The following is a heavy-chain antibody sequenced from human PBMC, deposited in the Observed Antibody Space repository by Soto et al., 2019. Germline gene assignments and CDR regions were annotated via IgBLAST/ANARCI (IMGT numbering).Heavy chain of an antibody. CDR2: IYYSGST. J-gene: IGHJ5*02. Sequence: SETLSLTCTVSGGSISSGDYYWSWIRQPPGKGLEWIGYIYYSGSTYYNPSLKSRVTISVDTSKNQFSLKLSSVTAADTAVYYCARQVTTNIWFDPWGQGTLVTAPQ. V-gene: IGHV4-30-4*01. CDR1: GGSISSGDYY. D-gene: IGHD4-17*01. CDR3: ARQVTTNIWFDP.